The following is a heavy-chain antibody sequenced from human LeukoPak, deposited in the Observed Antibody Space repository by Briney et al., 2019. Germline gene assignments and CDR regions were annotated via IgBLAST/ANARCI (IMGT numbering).Heavy chain of an antibody. CDR3: ASNPRTEYYDILTGYYTNYYYGMDV. J-gene: IGHJ6*02. Sequence: PGGSLRLSCAASGFTVSSNYMSWVRQAPGKGLEWVSVIYSGGSTYYADSVKGRFTISRDNSKNTLYLQMNSLRAEDTAVYYCASNPRTEYYDILTGYYTNYYYGMDVWGQGTTVTVSS. CDR1: GFTVSSNY. V-gene: IGHV3-53*01. D-gene: IGHD3-9*01. CDR2: IYSGGST.